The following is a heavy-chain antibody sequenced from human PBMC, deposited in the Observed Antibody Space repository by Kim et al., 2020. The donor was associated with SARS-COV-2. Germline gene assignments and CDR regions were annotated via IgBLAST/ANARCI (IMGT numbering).Heavy chain of an antibody. CDR3: ARARIAVPGFDL. Sequence: TYAQGFTGRFVFSWDTSVRPAYLQISSLKAEDTAVYYCARARIAVPGFDLWGRGTLVTVSS. J-gene: IGHJ2*01. V-gene: IGHV7-4-1*02. D-gene: IGHD6-19*01.